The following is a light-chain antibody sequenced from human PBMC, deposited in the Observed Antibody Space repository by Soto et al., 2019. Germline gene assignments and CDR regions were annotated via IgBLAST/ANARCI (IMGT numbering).Light chain of an antibody. CDR3: LQHKTYPIT. CDR2: AAS. V-gene: IGKV1-17*03. Sequence: DIQMTQSPSAMSASVGDRVTITCRASQGLGDYLAWFQQSPGKVPKRLIYAASNLLSGVPSRFSGSGSGTEFTLTISSLQPEDFATYYCLQHKTYPITFGQGTRLEIK. J-gene: IGKJ5*01. CDR1: QGLGDY.